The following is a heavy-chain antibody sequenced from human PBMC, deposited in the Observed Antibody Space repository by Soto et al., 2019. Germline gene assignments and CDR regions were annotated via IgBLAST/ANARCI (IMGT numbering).Heavy chain of an antibody. D-gene: IGHD2-2*01. Sequence: GDSLRLSCGPSGFTFSSYGMHSVRQAPGTALEWVAVISYDGSNKYYADSVKRRFTISRDNSKNTLYQQMNSLRAHDTAVHYRAKDDPDIVVVPAQEGVYFDYWGQGT. CDR3: AKDDPDIVVVPAQEGVYFDY. CDR2: ISYDGSNK. J-gene: IGHJ4*02. V-gene: IGHV3-30*18. CDR1: GFTFSSYG.